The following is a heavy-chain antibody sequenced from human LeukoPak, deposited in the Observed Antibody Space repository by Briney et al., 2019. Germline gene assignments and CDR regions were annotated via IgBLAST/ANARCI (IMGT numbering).Heavy chain of an antibody. D-gene: IGHD6-19*01. CDR1: GFTFSSYS. J-gene: IGHJ4*02. Sequence: GGSLRLSCAASGFTFSSYSMNWVRQAPGKGLEWVSSISSSSSYVYYADSVKGRFTISRDNAKNSLYLQMNSLRAEDTAVYYCAKEQWLVRAFDYWGQGTLVTVSS. V-gene: IGHV3-21*04. CDR3: AKEQWLVRAFDY. CDR2: ISSSSSYV.